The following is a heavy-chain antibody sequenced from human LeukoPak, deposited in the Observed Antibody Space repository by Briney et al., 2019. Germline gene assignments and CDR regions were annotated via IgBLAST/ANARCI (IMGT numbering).Heavy chain of an antibody. D-gene: IGHD3-10*01. CDR1: GYTFTGYY. V-gene: IGHV1-2*02. J-gene: IGHJ3*02. CDR3: ARDRSGAFDI. CDR2: INPNSGGT. Sequence: ASVKVSCKASGYTFTGYYTHWVRQAPGQGLEWMGWINPNSGGTNYAQKFQGRVTMTRDMSTSTVYMELSSLRSEDTAVYYCARDRSGAFDIWGQGTMVTVSS.